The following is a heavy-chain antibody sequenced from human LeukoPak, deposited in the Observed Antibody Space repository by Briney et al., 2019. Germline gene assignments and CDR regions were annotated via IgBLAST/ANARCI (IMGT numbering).Heavy chain of an antibody. J-gene: IGHJ6*03. CDR3: ARVGDLFGAHRVRGLPPDYYYMDV. CDR2: INHSGST. V-gene: IGHV4-34*01. Sequence: SETLSLTCAVYGGSFSGYYWSWIRQPPGKGLEWIGEINHSGSTNYNPSLKSRVTISVDTSKNQFSLKLSSVTAADTAVYYCARVGDLFGAHRVRGLPPDYYYMDVWGKGTTVTVSS. D-gene: IGHD3-10*01. CDR1: GGSFSGYY.